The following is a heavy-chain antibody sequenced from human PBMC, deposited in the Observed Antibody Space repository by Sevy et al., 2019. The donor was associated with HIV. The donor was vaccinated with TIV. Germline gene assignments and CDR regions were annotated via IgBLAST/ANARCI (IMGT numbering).Heavy chain of an antibody. CDR3: ASLDGA. J-gene: IGHJ5*02. Sequence: SETLSLICTVSGGSISDYYYNWIRQAAGKRLEWIGRVYNSGSTTYNPSLKSRGTMSIDASKNQFSLKLSSVTAADTAVYYCASLDGAWGQGTLVTVSS. CDR1: GGSISDYY. V-gene: IGHV4-4*07. D-gene: IGHD3-10*01. CDR2: VYNSGST.